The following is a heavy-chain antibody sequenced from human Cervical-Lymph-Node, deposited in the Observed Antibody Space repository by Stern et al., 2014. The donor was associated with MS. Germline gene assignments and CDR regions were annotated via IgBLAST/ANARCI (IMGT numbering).Heavy chain of an antibody. CDR2: IYYSGST. CDR3: ASANCSSTSCPNWFDP. D-gene: IGHD2-2*01. V-gene: IGHV4-30-4*01. Sequence: QVQLQESGPGLVKPSQTLSLTCTVSGGSISSGDYYWSWIRPPPGKGLEWIGYIYYSGSTYYHPSLKSRVSISADTSKNQFSLKLSSVTAADTAVYYCASANCSSTSCPNWFDPWGQGTLVTVSS. CDR1: GGSISSGDYY. J-gene: IGHJ5*02.